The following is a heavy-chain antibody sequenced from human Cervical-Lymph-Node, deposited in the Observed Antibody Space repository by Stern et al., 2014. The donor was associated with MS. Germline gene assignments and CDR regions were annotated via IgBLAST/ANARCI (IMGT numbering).Heavy chain of an antibody. CDR1: GFTFNTFV. V-gene: IGHV3-30*03. J-gene: IGHJ4*02. Sequence: VQLEESGGGVVQPARTLRLSCAASGFTFNTFVMHWICKAPGTGLERVAVISYDGDNDHYDDPALGRLLISRDTFRDKLPLQMNSLRAKDTAVYYCARGRDVFGVVIGGYWGQGTLVTVSS. CDR3: ARGRDVFGVVIGGY. D-gene: IGHD3-3*01. CDR2: ISYDGDND.